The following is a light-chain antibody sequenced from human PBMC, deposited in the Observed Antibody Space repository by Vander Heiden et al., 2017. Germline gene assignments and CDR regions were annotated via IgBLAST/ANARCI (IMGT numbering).Light chain of an antibody. J-gene: IGKJ3*01. CDR2: SAS. CDR1: QSVSSKF. V-gene: IGKV3-20*01. CDR3: QQDGTSPFT. Sequence: EIMLTQSPDTLSLSPGERATLSCRASQSVSSKFLVWYQQRPGQAPRLLIYSASIRATGIPDRFSGSGSGTDFTLTISRLEPEDFAMYYCQQDGTSPFTFGHGTKVEIK.